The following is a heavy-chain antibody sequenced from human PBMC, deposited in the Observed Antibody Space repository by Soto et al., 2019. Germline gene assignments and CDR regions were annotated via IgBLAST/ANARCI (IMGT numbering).Heavy chain of an antibody. D-gene: IGHD2-2*01. CDR1: GYTFTSYA. V-gene: IGHV1-3*01. Sequence: QVPLVQSGAEVKKPGASVKVSCKASGYTFTSYAMHWVRQAPGQRLEWMGWINAGNGNTKYSQKFQGRVTITRDTSASTAYMELSSLRSEDTAVYYCARGISPADWFDPWGQGTLVTVSS. CDR3: ARGISPADWFDP. CDR2: INAGNGNT. J-gene: IGHJ5*02.